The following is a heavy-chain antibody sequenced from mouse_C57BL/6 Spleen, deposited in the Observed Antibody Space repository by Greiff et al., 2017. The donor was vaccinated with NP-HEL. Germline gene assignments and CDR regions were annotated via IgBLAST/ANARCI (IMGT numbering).Heavy chain of an antibody. V-gene: IGHV1-26*01. CDR1: GYTFTDYY. CDR3: ARVGGYFDY. D-gene: IGHD1-1*02. Sequence: VQLQQSGPELVKPGASVKISCKASGYTFTDYYMNWVKQSHGKSLEWIGDINPNNGGTSYNQKFKGKATLTVDKSSSTAYMELRSLTSEDSAVYYCARVGGYFDYWGQGTTLTVSS. CDR2: INPNNGGT. J-gene: IGHJ2*01.